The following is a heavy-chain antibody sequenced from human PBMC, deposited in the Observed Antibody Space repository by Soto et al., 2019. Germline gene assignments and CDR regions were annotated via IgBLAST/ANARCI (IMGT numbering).Heavy chain of an antibody. D-gene: IGHD3-9*01. CDR3: ARQKNDFLPGYSSYYGMYV. J-gene: IGHJ6*01. CDR2: IYPGDSDT. CDR1: GYTFSTYW. V-gene: IGHV5-51*01. Sequence: GESLKISCKGSGYTFSTYWIGWVRQMPGKGLEWMGIIYPGDSDTRYSPSFQGQVTISADKSITTAYLQWSSLKASDTAMYYCARQKNDFLPGYSSYYGMYVWGQGTTRHVSS.